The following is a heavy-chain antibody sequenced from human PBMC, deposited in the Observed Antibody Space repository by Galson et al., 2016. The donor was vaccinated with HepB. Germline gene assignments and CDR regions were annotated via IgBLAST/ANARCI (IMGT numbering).Heavy chain of an antibody. J-gene: IGHJ4*02. CDR1: TSYY. CDR3: ARGTGTGGYFDY. D-gene: IGHD3/OR15-3a*01. Sequence: TSYYMHWVRQAPGQGLEWMGIINPSGGSTSYAQKFQGRVTVTRDTSTSTVYMELSSLRSEDTAVYYCARGTGTGGYFDYWGQGTLVTVSS. V-gene: IGHV1-46*01. CDR2: INPSGGST.